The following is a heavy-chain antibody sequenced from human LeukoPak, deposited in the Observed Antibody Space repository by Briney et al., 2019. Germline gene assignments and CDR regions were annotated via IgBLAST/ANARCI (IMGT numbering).Heavy chain of an antibody. D-gene: IGHD3-10*01. Sequence: PGGSLRLSCVASGFTLSSYWVTWVRQAPGKGLEWVANIRQDGSDKYYMDSVKGRFTISRDNAKNSVYLQMNSLRVEDTAVYYCLPYGSGSTWGQGTLVTVSS. J-gene: IGHJ5*02. CDR1: GFTLSSYW. CDR3: LPYGSGST. V-gene: IGHV3-7*03. CDR2: IRQDGSDK.